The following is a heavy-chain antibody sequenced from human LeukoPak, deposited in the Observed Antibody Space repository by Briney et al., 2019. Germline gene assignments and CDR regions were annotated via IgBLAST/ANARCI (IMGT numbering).Heavy chain of an antibody. J-gene: IGHJ4*02. CDR3: ARVRTMTMAEYYFDY. Sequence: PGGSLRLACAASGFTFSDYYMSWIRQAPGKGLEWISYSSSSGSTIYYADSVKGRFTISRDNAKNSLYLQMNSLRAEDTAVYYCARVRTMTMAEYYFDYWGQGTLVTVSS. CDR2: SSSSGSTI. D-gene: IGHD4/OR15-4a*01. CDR1: GFTFSDYY. V-gene: IGHV3-11*04.